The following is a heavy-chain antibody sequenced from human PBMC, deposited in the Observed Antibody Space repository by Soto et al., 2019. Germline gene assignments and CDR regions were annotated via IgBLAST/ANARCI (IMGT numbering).Heavy chain of an antibody. V-gene: IGHV4-61*01. CDR2: IFYSGST. CDR1: GGPFSRGCDY. CDR3: ARHHGSGSYWVGYYYYYGMDV. Sequence: PSETLSLTCTVSGGPFSRGCDYWSWIRQHPGKGLECIGYIFYSGSTNYNPSLKSRVTISVDTSKNQFSLKLSSVTAADTAVYYCARHHGSGSYWVGYYYYYGMDVWGQGTTVTVSS. D-gene: IGHD3-10*01. J-gene: IGHJ6*02.